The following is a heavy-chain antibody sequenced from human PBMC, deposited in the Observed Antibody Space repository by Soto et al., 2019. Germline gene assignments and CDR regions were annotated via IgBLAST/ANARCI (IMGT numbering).Heavy chain of an antibody. CDR1: GAALNSGSYY. Sequence: PSETLSRTCMVSGAALNSGSYYGIWIRQVPGKGLEWIGHIYVTGAVDYNPSLRDRITISQDTSERQFSLNLRLVTAADTAVYYCARLRIATNNYKWFDPWGQGTLVTVSS. CDR3: ARLRIATNNYKWFDP. J-gene: IGHJ5*02. V-gene: IGHV4-31*03. D-gene: IGHD2-21*01. CDR2: IYVTGAV.